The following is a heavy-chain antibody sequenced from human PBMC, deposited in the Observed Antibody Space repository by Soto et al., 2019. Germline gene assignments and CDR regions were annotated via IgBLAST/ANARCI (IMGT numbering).Heavy chain of an antibody. V-gene: IGHV6-1*01. CDR2: TYYRSKWYN. CDR3: ARDTDYGDFYDAFDI. Sequence: SQTLSGTCAISGDSVSSNSAALNWIRQSPSRGLEWLGRTYYRSKWYNDYAVSVKSRITINPDTSKNQFSLQLNSVTPEDTAVNYFARDTDYGDFYDAFDIWCQGTMVTLSS. CDR1: GDSVSSNSAA. J-gene: IGHJ3*02. D-gene: IGHD4-17*01.